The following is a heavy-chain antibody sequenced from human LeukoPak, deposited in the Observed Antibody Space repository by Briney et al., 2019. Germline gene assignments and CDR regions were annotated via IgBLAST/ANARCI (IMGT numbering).Heavy chain of an antibody. CDR1: GFTFSSYA. V-gene: IGHV3-30-3*01. J-gene: IGHJ5*02. CDR2: ISYDGSNK. D-gene: IGHD4-17*01. Sequence: PGGSLRLSCAASGFTFSSYAMHWVRQAPGKGLEWVAVISYDGSNKYYADSVKGRFTISRDNAKNSLYLQMNSLRAEDTAVYYCAKRGDYGFNWFDPWGQGTLVTVSS. CDR3: AKRGDYGFNWFDP.